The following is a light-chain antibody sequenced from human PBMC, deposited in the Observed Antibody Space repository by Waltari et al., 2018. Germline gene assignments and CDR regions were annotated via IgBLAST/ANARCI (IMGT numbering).Light chain of an antibody. CDR2: KAN. J-gene: IGLJ3*02. CDR1: SGPLPTPSH. V-gene: IGLV8-61*01. Sequence: QTVVTHEPPLSVLPGGTVTPTCAPTSGPLPTPSHPIWYQQPPGQAPRTLVYKANARSSGVPDRFSGSILGNTAALTITGAQADDESDYYCALYMGSGIWVFGGGTRLTVL. CDR3: ALYMGSGIWV.